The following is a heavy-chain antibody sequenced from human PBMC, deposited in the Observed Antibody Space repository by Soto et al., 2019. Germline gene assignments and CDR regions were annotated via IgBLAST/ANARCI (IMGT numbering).Heavy chain of an antibody. CDR1: GFTFRSYA. CDR3: VRDRGYTGYDLEY. D-gene: IGHD5-12*01. Sequence: EVQLVESGGGLVQLGGSLRLSCAASGFTFRSYAMNWVRQAPGKGLEWVSYINSGSSTIYYADSAKGRFSISRDNAKNSLYLQMNSLRDEDTAVYFCVRDRGYTGYDLEYWGQGALVTVSS. V-gene: IGHV3-48*02. J-gene: IGHJ4*02. CDR2: INSGSSTI.